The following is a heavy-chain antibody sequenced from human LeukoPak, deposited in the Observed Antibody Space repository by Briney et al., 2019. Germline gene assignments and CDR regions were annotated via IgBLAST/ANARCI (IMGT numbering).Heavy chain of an antibody. D-gene: IGHD6-19*01. CDR2: ISAYNGNT. Sequence: ASVKVSCKASGYTFTSYGISWVRQAPGQGLEWMGWISAYNGNTNYAQKLQGRVTMTTDTSTSTAYMELRNLRSDDTAVYYCARDREYSSGWVDAFDIWGQGTMVTVSS. CDR3: ARDREYSSGWVDAFDI. J-gene: IGHJ3*02. V-gene: IGHV1-18*01. CDR1: GYTFTSYG.